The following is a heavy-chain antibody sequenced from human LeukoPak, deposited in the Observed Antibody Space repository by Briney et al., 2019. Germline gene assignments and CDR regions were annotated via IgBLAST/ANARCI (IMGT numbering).Heavy chain of an antibody. Sequence: PGGSLRLSCAASGFTFSSYAMSWVRQAPGKGLEWVSAISGSGGSTYYADSVKGRFTISRDNSKNTLYLQMNSLGAEDTAVYYCAKDGLLWFGELLDYFDYWGQGTLVTVSS. J-gene: IGHJ4*02. CDR1: GFTFSSYA. CDR3: AKDGLLWFGELLDYFDY. D-gene: IGHD3-10*01. CDR2: ISGSGGST. V-gene: IGHV3-23*01.